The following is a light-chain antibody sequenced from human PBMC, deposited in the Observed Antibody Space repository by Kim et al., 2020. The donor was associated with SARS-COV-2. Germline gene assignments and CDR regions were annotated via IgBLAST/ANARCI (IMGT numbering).Light chain of an antibody. CDR2: RNV. CDR3: AAWDENLNGYV. J-gene: IGLJ1*01. Sequence: QSVPTSCSVSASQIGRYSVSWYQHVPGTAPKLLISRNVQRPSGVLDRFSGSKSGTSASLAISGLRSEDEAEYFCAAWDENLNGYVFGSGTKVTVL. V-gene: IGLV1-47*01. CDR1: ASQIGRYS.